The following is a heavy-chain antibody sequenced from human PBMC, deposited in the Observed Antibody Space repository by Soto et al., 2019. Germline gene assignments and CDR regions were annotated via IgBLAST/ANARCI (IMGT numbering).Heavy chain of an antibody. CDR2: IYYSGST. CDR3: VRNVGAFDI. CDR1: GVSISSGAYY. V-gene: IGHV4-31*03. J-gene: IGHJ3*02. Sequence: QVQLQESGPGLVKPSQTLSLTCTVSGVSISSGAYYWSWIRQHPGKGLEWIGYIYYSGSTNYNPSLKXRXTXXVDTSKNQFSLKLSSVTAADTAVYYCVRNVGAFDIWGQGTMVTVSS. D-gene: IGHD1-26*01.